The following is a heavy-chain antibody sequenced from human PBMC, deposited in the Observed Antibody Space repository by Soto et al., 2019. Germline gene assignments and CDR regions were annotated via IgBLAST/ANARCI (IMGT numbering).Heavy chain of an antibody. J-gene: IGHJ4*02. Sequence: PGRSLRLSCSASALNFNSTYMTWVRQATGKGLEWVGRIKDRSEGGRTDYAAPVKGRFTMSRDDSKNTLYLQMSSLETEDTGVYYCTTGLRWSPESNYWGRGT. CDR3: TTGLRWSPESNY. V-gene: IGHV3-15*01. D-gene: IGHD4-17*01. CDR2: IKDRSEGGRT. CDR1: ALNFNSTY.